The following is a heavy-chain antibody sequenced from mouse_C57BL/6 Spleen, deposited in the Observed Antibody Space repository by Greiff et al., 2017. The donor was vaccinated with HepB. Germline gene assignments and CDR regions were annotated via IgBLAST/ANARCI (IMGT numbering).Heavy chain of an antibody. D-gene: IGHD1-1*01. CDR3: TAYYYGSSYDY. CDR2: IDPEDGDT. CDR1: GFNIKDYY. V-gene: IGHV14-1*01. J-gene: IGHJ2*01. Sequence: EVQLQQSGAELVRPGASVKLSCTASGFNIKDYYMHWVKQRPEQGLEWIGRIDPEDGDTEYAPKFQGKATMTADTSSNTAYLQLSSLTSEDTAVYYCTAYYYGSSYDYWGQGTTLTVSS.